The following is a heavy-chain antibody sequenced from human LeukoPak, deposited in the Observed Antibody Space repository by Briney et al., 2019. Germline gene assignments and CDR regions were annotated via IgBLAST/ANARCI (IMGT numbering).Heavy chain of an antibody. J-gene: IGHJ3*02. Sequence: SETLSLTCTVSGGSISSYYWSWIRQPPGKGLEWIGYIYHSGSTYYNPSLKSRVTIPVDRSKNQFSLKLSSVTAADTAVYYCVRPSTYFDFDIWGQGTMVTVSS. CDR2: IYHSGST. V-gene: IGHV4-59*12. CDR1: GGSISSYY. CDR3: VRPSTYFDFDI. D-gene: IGHD2/OR15-2a*01.